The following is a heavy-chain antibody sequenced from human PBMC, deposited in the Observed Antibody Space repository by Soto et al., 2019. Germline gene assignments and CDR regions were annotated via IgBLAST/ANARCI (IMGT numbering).Heavy chain of an antibody. CDR3: ASRRFGYGMDV. J-gene: IGHJ6*02. CDR1: GGSISSNKW. D-gene: IGHD3-10*01. V-gene: IGHV4-4*02. CDR2: IYHSGST. Sequence: QVQLQESGPGLVKPSGTLSLTCAVSGGSISSNKWWSWVRQPPGKGLEWIGEIYHSGSTIDNPSLKSRVTISLDKSKRQFSLKLSSVTAADTAVYYCASRRFGYGMDVWGHGTTVTVSS.